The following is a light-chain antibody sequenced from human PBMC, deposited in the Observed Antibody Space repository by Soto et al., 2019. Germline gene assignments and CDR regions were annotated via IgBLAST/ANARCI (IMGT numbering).Light chain of an antibody. Sequence: DIVMTQSPDSLAVSLGERATINCKSSQSVLYSSNNKNYLAWYQQKPGQPPKLLIYWASTRESGVPDRFSGSGSGTDFTLTISSLQAEDVAVYYCQQYYRPWTFDQGTKVEIK. CDR1: QSVLYSSNNKNY. CDR2: WAS. J-gene: IGKJ1*01. V-gene: IGKV4-1*01. CDR3: QQYYRPWT.